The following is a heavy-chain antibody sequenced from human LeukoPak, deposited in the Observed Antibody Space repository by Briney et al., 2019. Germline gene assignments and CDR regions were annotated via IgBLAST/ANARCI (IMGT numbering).Heavy chain of an antibody. J-gene: IGHJ4*02. CDR2: IYYSGST. Sequence: SETLSLTCTVSGYSISNGYYWGWIRQPPGKGLEWIGSIYYSGSTYYNPSLKSRVTISVDTSKNQFSLKLSSVTAADTAVYYCARVELQPRGGWYRYTDSYFDYWGQGTLVTVSS. CDR1: GYSISNGYY. D-gene: IGHD1-26*01. V-gene: IGHV4-38-2*02. CDR3: ARVELQPRGGWYRYTDSYFDY.